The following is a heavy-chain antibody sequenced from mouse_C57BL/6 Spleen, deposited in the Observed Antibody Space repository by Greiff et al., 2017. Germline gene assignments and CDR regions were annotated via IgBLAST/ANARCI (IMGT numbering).Heavy chain of an antibody. J-gene: IGHJ4*01. CDR1: GYTFTSCW. V-gene: IGHV1-7*01. CDR3: TRPFYYYGSNNAMDY. D-gene: IGHD1-1*01. Sequence: VQLQESGAELAKPGASVKLSCKASGYTFTSCWMNWVKQRPGQGLEWIGYINPSSGYTNYNQKFKDKATLTADKSSRTAKMQLSSLSYEDSAVYYCTRPFYYYGSNNAMDYWGQGTSVTVSS. CDR2: INPSSGYT.